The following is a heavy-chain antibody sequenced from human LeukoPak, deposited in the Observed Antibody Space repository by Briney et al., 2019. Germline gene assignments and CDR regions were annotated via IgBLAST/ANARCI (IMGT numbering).Heavy chain of an antibody. D-gene: IGHD3-22*01. CDR3: ARDPYYYDSSGYSSSHAFDI. CDR2: IYYSGST. J-gene: IGHJ3*02. CDR1: GGSISSYY. Sequence: PSETLSLTCTVSGGSISSYYWSWIRQPPGKGLEWIGYIYYSGSTNYNPSLKSRVTISVDTSKNQFSLKLSSVTAADTAVYYCARDPYYYDSSGYSSSHAFDIWGQGTMVTASS. V-gene: IGHV4-59*01.